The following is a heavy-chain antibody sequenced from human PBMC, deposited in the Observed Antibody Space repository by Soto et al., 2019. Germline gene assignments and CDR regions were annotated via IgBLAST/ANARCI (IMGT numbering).Heavy chain of an antibody. CDR1: GGTFTSYT. J-gene: IGHJ3*01. D-gene: IGHD3-22*01. V-gene: IGHV1-69*02. CDR2: IIPILGVT. CDR3: AINSYDTEAY. Sequence: QVQLVQSGADVKKPGSSVKVSCKASGGTFTSYTISWVRQAPGQGLEWVGRIIPILGVTNYAHKFQGRVTITADKSTSTAYMELSSLRSEDAAMFYCAINSYDTEAYWGQGTMVTVSS.